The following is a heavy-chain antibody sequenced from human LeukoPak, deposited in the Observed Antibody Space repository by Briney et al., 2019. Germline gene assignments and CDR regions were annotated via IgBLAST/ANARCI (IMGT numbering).Heavy chain of an antibody. J-gene: IGHJ3*02. V-gene: IGHV3-48*01. CDR1: GFTFSSYS. Sequence: GGSLRLSCAASGFTFSSYSMNWVRQAPGKGLEWVSYISGSSSAIYYADSVKGRFTISRDNAKNSLYLQMNSLRAEDTAVYYCARDGDYDILTGYLNGDAFDIWGQGTMVTVSS. CDR2: ISGSSSAI. D-gene: IGHD3-9*01. CDR3: ARDGDYDILTGYLNGDAFDI.